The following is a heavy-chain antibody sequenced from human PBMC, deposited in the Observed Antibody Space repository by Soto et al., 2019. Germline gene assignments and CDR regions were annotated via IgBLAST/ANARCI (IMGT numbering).Heavy chain of an antibody. CDR2: IYYSGST. V-gene: IGHV4-30-4*01. CDR3: ARDRIVGNYYDSSGGYYGMDV. J-gene: IGHJ6*02. Sequence: PSETLSLTCTVSGGSISSCDYYWSWIRQPPGKGLEWIGYIYYSGSTYYNPSLKSRVTISVDTSKNQFSLKLSSVTAADTAVYYCARDRIVGNYYDSSGGYYGMDVWGQGTTVT. CDR1: GGSISSCDYY. D-gene: IGHD3-22*01.